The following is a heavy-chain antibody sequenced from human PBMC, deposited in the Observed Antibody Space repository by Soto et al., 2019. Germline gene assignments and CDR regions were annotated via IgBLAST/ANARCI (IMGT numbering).Heavy chain of an antibody. J-gene: IGHJ6*02. CDR3: ARYSSAPYYGMDV. Sequence: GGSLRLSCAASGFTFSSYNMNWVRQAPGKGLEWVSSISSSCIYIYYADSVKGRFTISRDNAKNSLYLQMNSLRSEYTAVYYCARYSSAPYYGMDVWGQGTTVTVSS. D-gene: IGHD2-21*01. CDR1: GFTFSSYN. CDR2: ISSSCIYI. V-gene: IGHV3-21*01.